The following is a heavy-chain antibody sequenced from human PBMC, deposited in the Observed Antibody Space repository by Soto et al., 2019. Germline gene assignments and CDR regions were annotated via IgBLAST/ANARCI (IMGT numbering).Heavy chain of an antibody. J-gene: IGHJ4*02. CDR2: INNRGDRT. CDR1: GFTFSRSA. V-gene: IGHV3-23*01. CDR3: AREGVNDDSGSYFYFDY. Sequence: EVQLLESGGGLVQPGGSLRLSCSDSGFTFSRSAMSWVRQAPGKGLEWVSAINNRGDRTYYADSVKGRFTISRDNFKNTLSLQMSSLRAEDTAVYYCAREGVNDDSGSYFYFDYWGQGTLVTVSS. D-gene: IGHD3-10*01.